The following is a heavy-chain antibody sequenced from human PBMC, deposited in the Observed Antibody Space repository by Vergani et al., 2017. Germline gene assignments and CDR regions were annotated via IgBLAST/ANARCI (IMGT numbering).Heavy chain of an antibody. D-gene: IGHD7-27*01. CDR1: GFHFSPAW. V-gene: IGHV3-15*02. CDR2: IKSQIDGGTT. J-gene: IGHJ4*02. Sequence: EVQLVESGGTLVKPGGSLRLSCAASGFHFSPAWMSWVRQVPGKGLEWVGRIKSQIDGGTTDYAAPVKGRFTISRDDSTNMLYLHMNSLKTEDTAVYYCTTLSPNWAHWWGQGTLVNVSS. CDR3: TTLSPNWAHW.